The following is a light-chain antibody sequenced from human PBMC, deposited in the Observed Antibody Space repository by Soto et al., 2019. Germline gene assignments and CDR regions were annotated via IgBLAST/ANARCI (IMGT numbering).Light chain of an antibody. Sequence: EIVMTQSPVTLSASPGERVTLSCRTNKSISSNLAWYQQKRGQAPRLLISGVSTRASGVPDRFSGSGSVADFTLTISSLQSEDFATYYCQQSYSTPLTFGGGTEVEIK. J-gene: IGKJ4*01. V-gene: IGKV3-15*01. CDR2: GVS. CDR1: KSISSN. CDR3: QQSYSTPLT.